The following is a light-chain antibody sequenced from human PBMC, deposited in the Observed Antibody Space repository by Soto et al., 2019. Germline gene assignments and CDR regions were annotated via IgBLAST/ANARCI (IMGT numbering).Light chain of an antibody. CDR2: GAS. CDR3: QQYNNWPQT. V-gene: IGKV3D-15*01. Sequence: EIVMTQSPGTVSLSPMEIATLSFRASQSVSSSLLAWYQQKPGQAPRLLISGASSRATGIPDRFSGGGSGTEFTLTISSLQSEDFAEYHCQQYNNWPQTFGQGTKVDIK. J-gene: IGKJ1*01. CDR1: QSVSSS.